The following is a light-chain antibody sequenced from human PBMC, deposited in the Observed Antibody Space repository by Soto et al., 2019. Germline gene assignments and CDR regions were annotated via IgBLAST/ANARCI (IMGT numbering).Light chain of an antibody. CDR2: GAS. CDR1: QSVSGSC. J-gene: IGKJ3*01. V-gene: IGKV3-20*01. Sequence: EIVLTQSPGTLSLSPGERATLSCRASQSVSGSCLAWYQQKPGQAPRLLTYGASSRATGIPARFSGSGSGTDFTLTISRLEPEDFAVYYCQQYGSSPMTFGHGTKVDIK. CDR3: QQYGSSPMT.